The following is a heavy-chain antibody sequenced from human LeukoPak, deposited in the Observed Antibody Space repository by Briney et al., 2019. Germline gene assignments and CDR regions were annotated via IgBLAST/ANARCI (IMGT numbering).Heavy chain of an antibody. D-gene: IGHD5-18*01. Sequence: SETLSLTCTVSGGSISSSGYYWGWIRQPSGKGLEWIGSIYYSGSTYYNPSLKSRVTISLDTSKNQFSLKLSSATAADTAVYYCARGKYSYAYFGAYYFDYWGQGTLVTVSS. CDR1: GGSISSSGYY. CDR2: IYYSGST. V-gene: IGHV4-39*07. J-gene: IGHJ4*02. CDR3: ARGKYSYAYFGAYYFDY.